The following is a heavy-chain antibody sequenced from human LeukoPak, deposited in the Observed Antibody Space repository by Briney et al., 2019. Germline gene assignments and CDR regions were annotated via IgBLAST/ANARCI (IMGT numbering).Heavy chain of an antibody. D-gene: IGHD3-3*01. CDR3: AKEGADFRHVDY. J-gene: IGHJ4*02. CDR2: IRYDGTNI. Sequence: QPGGSLRLSCVASGFTFTSYGMQWVRQAPGRGLEWVAFIRYDGTNIAYVDSVRGRFTISRDNSKNTLYLQMNSLRLEDTALYYCAKEGADFRHVDYWGQGNLVTVSS. V-gene: IGHV3-30*02. CDR1: GFTFTSYG.